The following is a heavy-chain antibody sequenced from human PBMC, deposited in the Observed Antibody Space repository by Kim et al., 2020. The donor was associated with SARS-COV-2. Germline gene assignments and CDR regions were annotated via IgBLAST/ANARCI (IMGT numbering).Heavy chain of an antibody. Sequence: ASVKVSCKASGYTFTGYYMHWVRQAPGQGLEWMGRINPNSGGTNYAQKFQGRVTMTRDTSISTAYMELSRLRSDDTAVYYCARVPYYYDSSGYYSFDYWGQGTLVTVSS. J-gene: IGHJ4*02. D-gene: IGHD3-22*01. CDR1: GYTFTGYY. CDR3: ARVPYYYDSSGYYSFDY. CDR2: INPNSGGT. V-gene: IGHV1-2*06.